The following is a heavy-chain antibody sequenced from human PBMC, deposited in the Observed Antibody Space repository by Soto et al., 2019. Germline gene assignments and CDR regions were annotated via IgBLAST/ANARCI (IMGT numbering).Heavy chain of an antibody. Sequence: LALTCTVSGGSMTSYYWTWIRQPAGKGLEWIGRVYSSGGTHYNPSLKSRVTISLDTSKNQFSLRLLSVTDADTAVYFCARGQRFSDWFDPWGQGTLVTVSS. CDR1: GGSMTSYY. CDR2: VYSSGGT. V-gene: IGHV4-4*07. CDR3: ARGQRFSDWFDP. J-gene: IGHJ5*02. D-gene: IGHD3-3*01.